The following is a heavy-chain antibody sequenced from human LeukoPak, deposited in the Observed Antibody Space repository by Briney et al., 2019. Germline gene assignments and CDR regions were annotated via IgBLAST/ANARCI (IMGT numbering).Heavy chain of an antibody. V-gene: IGHV3-7*03. CDR2: IKEDGTES. Sequence: GGSLRLSCAASGFTLSRYWMNWVRQAPGKGLEWVANIKEDGTESNYVDSVKGRFTISRDNAKNSLYLQMNSLRAEDTAVYYCARVSYSSSWYTMYYFDYWGQGTLVTVSS. CDR1: GFTLSRYW. CDR3: ARVSYSSSWYTMYYFDY. D-gene: IGHD6-13*01. J-gene: IGHJ4*02.